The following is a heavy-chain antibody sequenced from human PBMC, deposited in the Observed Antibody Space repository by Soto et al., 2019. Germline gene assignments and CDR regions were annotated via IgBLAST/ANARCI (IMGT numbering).Heavy chain of an antibody. CDR3: AAYCISTSCPQGGNWFDP. D-gene: IGHD2-2*01. CDR2: MNPNSGNT. J-gene: IGHJ5*02. V-gene: IGHV1-8*02. Sequence: ASVKVSCKASGYTFTSYGISWVRQATGQGLEWMGWMNPNSGNTGYAQKFQGRVTMTRNTSISTAYMELSSLRSEDTAVYYCAAYCISTSCPQGGNWFDPWGQGTLVTVSS. CDR1: GYTFTSYG.